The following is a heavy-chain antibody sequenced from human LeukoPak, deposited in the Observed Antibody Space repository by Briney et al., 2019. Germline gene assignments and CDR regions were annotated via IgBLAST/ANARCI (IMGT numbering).Heavy chain of an antibody. CDR2: ISPADSDT. V-gene: IGHV5-51*01. CDR1: GYNFATYW. D-gene: IGHD3-9*01. J-gene: IGHJ4*02. CDR3: ARQAALVGPGINY. Sequence: GESLKISCQVSGYNFATYWIGWVRQMPGKGLEWMGIISPADSDTRYSPSFQGQVTISADKSINTAYLQWSSLRASDTAIYYCARQAALVGPGINYWGQETLVPASS.